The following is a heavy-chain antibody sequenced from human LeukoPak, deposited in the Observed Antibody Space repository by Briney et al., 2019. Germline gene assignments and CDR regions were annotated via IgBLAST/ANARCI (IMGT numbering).Heavy chain of an antibody. CDR2: ISSSSSYI. J-gene: IGHJ6*02. CDR1: GFTFSSYS. V-gene: IGHV3-21*01. CDR3: ARDRSSGDFWSGYQYYYGMDV. Sequence: GGSLRLSCAASGFTFSSYSMNWVRQAPGKGLEWVSSISSSSSYIYYADSVKGRFTISRDNAKNSLYLQMNSLRAEDTAVYYCARDRSSGDFWSGYQYYYGMDVWGQGTTVTVSS. D-gene: IGHD3-3*01.